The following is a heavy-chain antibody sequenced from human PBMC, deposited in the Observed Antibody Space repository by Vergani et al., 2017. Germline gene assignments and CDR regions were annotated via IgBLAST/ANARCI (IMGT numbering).Heavy chain of an antibody. J-gene: IGHJ5*02. CDR2: IYYSGST. CDR3: ARVAARENKYNWFDP. D-gene: IGHD6-6*01. CDR1: GGSISSYY. V-gene: IGHV4-59*01. Sequence: QVQLQESGPGLVKPSETLSLTCTVSGGSISSYYWSWIRQPPGKGLEWIGYIYYSGSTNYNPSLKSRVTISVDTSKHQFSLKLSSVTAADTAVYYCARVAARENKYNWFDPWGQGTLVTVSS.